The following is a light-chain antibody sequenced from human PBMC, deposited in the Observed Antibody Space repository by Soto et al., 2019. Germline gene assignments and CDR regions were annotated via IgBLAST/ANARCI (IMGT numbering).Light chain of an antibody. CDR1: SSNIGAGYD. Sequence: QSVLTQPPSVSGAPGQRVTISCTGSSSNIGAGYDVHWYQQLPGTAPKILIYGNSNRPSRVPDRFSGSKSGTSASLAITGLQAEDEADYYCQSYDSSLSVVFGGGTKLTVL. CDR2: GNS. J-gene: IGLJ2*01. CDR3: QSYDSSLSVV. V-gene: IGLV1-40*01.